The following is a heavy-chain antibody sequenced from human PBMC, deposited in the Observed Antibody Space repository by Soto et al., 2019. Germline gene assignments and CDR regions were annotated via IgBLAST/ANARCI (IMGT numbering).Heavy chain of an antibody. J-gene: IGHJ6*02. D-gene: IGHD2-15*01. CDR2: TYYRSKWYN. Sequence: SQTLSLTCAISGDSVSSNSAAWNWIRQSPSRGLEWLGRTYYRSKWYNDYAVSVKSRITINPDTSKNQFSLQLNSVTPEDTAVYYCARAYCSGGSCYNYGMDVWGQGTTVTVSS. CDR3: ARAYCSGGSCYNYGMDV. CDR1: GDSVSSNSAA. V-gene: IGHV6-1*01.